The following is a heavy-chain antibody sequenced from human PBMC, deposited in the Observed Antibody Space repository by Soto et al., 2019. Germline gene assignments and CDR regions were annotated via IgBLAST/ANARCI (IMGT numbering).Heavy chain of an antibody. CDR1: GFTFSSYA. Sequence: PGGSLRLSCAASGFTFSSYAMSWVRQAPGKGLEWVSSISCSGGSTYYADSVKVRFTISRDNSNNTLYLQMNSLRAEDTAVYYCAKDQDFQPPGGYSYGYYRXWGQGTLVTVSX. CDR2: ISCSGGST. CDR3: AKDQDFQPPGGYSYGYYRX. D-gene: IGHD5-18*01. V-gene: IGHV3-23*01. J-gene: IGHJ4*02.